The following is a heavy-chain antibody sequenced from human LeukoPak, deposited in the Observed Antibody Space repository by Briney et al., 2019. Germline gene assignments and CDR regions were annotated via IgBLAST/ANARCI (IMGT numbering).Heavy chain of an antibody. CDR3: ARDLVVGAVDY. CDR1: GGSISSGGYY. Sequence: SETLSLTCTVSGGSISSGGYYWSRIRQHPGKGLEWIGYIYYSGSTYYNPSLKSRVTISVDTSKNQFSLKLSSVTAADTAVYYCARDLVVGAVDYWGQGTLVTVSS. CDR2: IYYSGST. J-gene: IGHJ4*02. D-gene: IGHD1-26*01. V-gene: IGHV4-31*03.